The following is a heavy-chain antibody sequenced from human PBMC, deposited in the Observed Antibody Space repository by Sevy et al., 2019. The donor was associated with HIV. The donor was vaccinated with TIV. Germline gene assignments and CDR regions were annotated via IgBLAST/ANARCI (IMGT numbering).Heavy chain of an antibody. V-gene: IGHV1-24*01. Sequence: ASVKVSCKVSGYTLTELSMHWVRQAPGKGLEWMGGFDPEDGETIYAQKFQGRVTMTEDTSTYTAYMELSSLRSEDTAVYYCATDLHSGSYYPRDYWGQGTLVTVSS. CDR1: GYTLTELS. CDR2: FDPEDGET. CDR3: ATDLHSGSYYPRDY. J-gene: IGHJ4*02. D-gene: IGHD1-26*01.